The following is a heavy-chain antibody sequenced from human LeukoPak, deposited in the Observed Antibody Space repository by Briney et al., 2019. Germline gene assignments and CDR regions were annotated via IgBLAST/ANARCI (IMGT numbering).Heavy chain of an antibody. Sequence: PGGSPRLSCAASGFTFSSYGMHWVRQPPGKGLEWVAFIRYDGSNKYYADSVKGQFTISRDNSRDTLHLQMNSLRAEDTAVYYCAKDNYDYGDYDGGDYWGQGTLVTVSS. CDR1: GFTFSSYG. CDR2: IRYDGSNK. D-gene: IGHD4-17*01. CDR3: AKDNYDYGDYDGGDY. V-gene: IGHV3-30*02. J-gene: IGHJ4*02.